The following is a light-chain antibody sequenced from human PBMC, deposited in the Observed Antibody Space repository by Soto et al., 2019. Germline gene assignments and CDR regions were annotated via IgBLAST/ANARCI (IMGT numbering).Light chain of an antibody. CDR1: SSNIGAGYE. J-gene: IGLJ1*01. Sequence: QAVVTQPPSVSGAPGQRVTISCTGSSSNIGAGYEVHWYQHLPGKAPKLLIYGNSNRPSGVPDRFSASKSGTSASLAITGLKAEDEAEYYCQSYDSSLSASYVFGGGTKVTVL. CDR2: GNS. CDR3: QSYDSSLSASYV. V-gene: IGLV1-40*01.